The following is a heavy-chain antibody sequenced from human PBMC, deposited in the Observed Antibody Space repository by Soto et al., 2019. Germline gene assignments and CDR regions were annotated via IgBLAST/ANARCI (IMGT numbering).Heavy chain of an antibody. J-gene: IGHJ4*02. D-gene: IGHD6-19*01. Sequence: QVRLQESGPGLVKPSGTLSLTCAVSGGSVTSSDWWSWVRQPPGKGLEWIGDIYHTGSTNYNPSLESRGTISVDKSKNQVSLNLKSVTAADTAVYYCARGSGCSTSSCNLDYWGQGTLVTVSS. V-gene: IGHV4-4*02. CDR3: ARGSGCSTSSCNLDY. CDR2: IYHTGST. CDR1: GGSVTSSDW.